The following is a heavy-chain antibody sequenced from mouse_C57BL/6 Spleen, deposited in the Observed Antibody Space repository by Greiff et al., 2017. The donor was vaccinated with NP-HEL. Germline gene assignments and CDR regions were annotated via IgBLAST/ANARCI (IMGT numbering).Heavy chain of an antibody. Sequence: EVKLVESGGGLVKPGGSLKLSCAASGFTFSSYAMSWVRQTPEKRLEWVATISDGGSYTYYPDNVKGRFTISRDNAKNNLYLQMSHLKSEDTAMYYCARVSTMINDYFDYWGQGTTLTVSS. D-gene: IGHD2-4*01. CDR3: ARVSTMINDYFDY. V-gene: IGHV5-4*03. J-gene: IGHJ2*01. CDR2: ISDGGSYT. CDR1: GFTFSSYA.